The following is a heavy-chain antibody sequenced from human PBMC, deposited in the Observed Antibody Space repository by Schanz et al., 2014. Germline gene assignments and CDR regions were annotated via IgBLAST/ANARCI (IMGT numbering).Heavy chain of an antibody. CDR1: GYTFTSYA. J-gene: IGHJ4*02. CDR2: INPNSGAA. CDR3: ARELRLEYYFDY. V-gene: IGHV1-2*06. D-gene: IGHD4-17*01. Sequence: QVQLVQSGSELKKPGASVKVSCKASGYTFTSYAMNWVRQAPGQGLEWMGRINPNSGAANYAQKFQGRVTMTRDTSISTAYMELSSLRSDDTAVYYCARELRLEYYFDYWGQGTQVTVSS.